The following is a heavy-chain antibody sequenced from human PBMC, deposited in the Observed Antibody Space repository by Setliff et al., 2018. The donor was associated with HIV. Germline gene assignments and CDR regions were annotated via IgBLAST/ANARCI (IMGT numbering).Heavy chain of an antibody. Sequence: ASVKVSCKASGTNLDSFVISWVRQAPGQGLEWMGWINPNSGGTNYAQKFQGRVTMTRDTSIRTAYMELSRLRSDDAAVYYCAKDYSKSSGGSWAYYYYYMDVWGKGTTVTVSS. V-gene: IGHV1-2*02. J-gene: IGHJ6*03. CDR1: GTNLDSFV. CDR3: AKDYSKSSGGSWAYYYYYMDV. CDR2: INPNSGGT. D-gene: IGHD5-18*01.